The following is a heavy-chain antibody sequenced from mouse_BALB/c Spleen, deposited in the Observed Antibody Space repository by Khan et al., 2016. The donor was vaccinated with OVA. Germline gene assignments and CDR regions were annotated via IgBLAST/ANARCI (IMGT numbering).Heavy chain of an antibody. CDR3: AYHLTGSFAY. Sequence: EVELVESGGDLVKPGGSLKLSCAASGFTFSSYSMSWVRQTPDKRLEWVASISSGGDYTYYPDSVKGRFTISRDNAKNTLFLPMSDLTSEDTAMYYCAYHLTGSFAYWGQGTLVTVSA. CDR2: ISSGGDYT. D-gene: IGHD4-1*01. CDR1: GFTFSSYS. J-gene: IGHJ3*01. V-gene: IGHV5-6*01.